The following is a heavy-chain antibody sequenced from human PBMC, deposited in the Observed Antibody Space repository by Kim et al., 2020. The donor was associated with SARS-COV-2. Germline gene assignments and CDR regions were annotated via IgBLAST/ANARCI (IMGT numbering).Heavy chain of an antibody. CDR2: IRSKAYGGST. J-gene: IGHJ4*02. CDR3: TRGNLRYFDWLLWSFDY. V-gene: IGHV3-49*03. D-gene: IGHD3-9*01. CDR1: GFTFGDYA. Sequence: GGSLRLSCTASGFTFGDYAMSWFRQAPGKGLEWVGFIRSKAYGGSTEYAASVKGRFTISRDDSKSIAYLQMNSLKTEDTAVYYCTRGNLRYFDWLLWSFDYWGQGTLVTVSS.